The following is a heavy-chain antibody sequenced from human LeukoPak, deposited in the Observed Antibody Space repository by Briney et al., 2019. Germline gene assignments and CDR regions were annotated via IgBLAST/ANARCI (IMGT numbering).Heavy chain of an antibody. CDR3: AKTQGYYDA. CDR1: GFTFSNYA. D-gene: IGHD2-15*01. J-gene: IGHJ5*02. Sequence: PGGFLRISCVASGFTFSNYAMTWVRQAPGKGLELVSGIWGADDKTVYGDAVKGRFTISRDNSKNTLYLQMNSLRADDTAVYYCAKTQGYYDAWGQGALVTVSS. V-gene: IGHV3-23*01. CDR2: IWGADDKT.